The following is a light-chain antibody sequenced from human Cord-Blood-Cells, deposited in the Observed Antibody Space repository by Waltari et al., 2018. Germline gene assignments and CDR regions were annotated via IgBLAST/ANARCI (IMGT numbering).Light chain of an antibody. CDR2: DVS. Sequence: QSALTQPASVSGSPGQSITLSCTGTSSAVGGYNYVSWYQQPPGKAPTPMIYDVSNRPSGVSNRFSGSKSGNTASLTISGLQAEDEADYYCSSYTSSSTWVFGGGTKLTVL. CDR3: SSYTSSSTWV. CDR1: SSAVGGYNY. V-gene: IGLV2-14*03. J-gene: IGLJ3*02.